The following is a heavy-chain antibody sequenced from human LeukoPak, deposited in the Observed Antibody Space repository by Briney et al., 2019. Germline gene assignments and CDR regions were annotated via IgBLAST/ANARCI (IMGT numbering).Heavy chain of an antibody. CDR2: ITASGDST. D-gene: IGHD2-15*01. Sequence: GESLRLSCAASGFTFSDYIMIWVRQAPGKGLEWVSGITASGDSTYYADSVKGRFTMSRDNSKNTVYLQMNNLRVDDTAVYYCARRDIVAVVSASDYWGQGTLVTVSS. CDR1: GFTFSDYI. CDR3: ARRDIVAVVSASDY. V-gene: IGHV3-23*01. J-gene: IGHJ4*02.